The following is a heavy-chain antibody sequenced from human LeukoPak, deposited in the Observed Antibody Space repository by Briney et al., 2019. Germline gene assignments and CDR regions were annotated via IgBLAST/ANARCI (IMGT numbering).Heavy chain of an antibody. CDR2: ISSNGGTT. Sequence: QPGGSLRLSCAASGFTFSTYTMHWVRQAPGKGLEYVSAISSNGGTTYYANSVKGRFTISRDNSKNTLYLQMGSLRAEDMAVYYCARTPSGVVVITSYDYWGQGTLVTVSS. D-gene: IGHD3-22*01. J-gene: IGHJ4*02. V-gene: IGHV3-64*01. CDR3: ARTPSGVVVITSYDY. CDR1: GFTFSTYT.